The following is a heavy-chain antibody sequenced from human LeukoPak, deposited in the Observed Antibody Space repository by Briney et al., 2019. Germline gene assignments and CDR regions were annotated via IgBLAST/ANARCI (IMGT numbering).Heavy chain of an antibody. J-gene: IGHJ4*02. D-gene: IGHD2-15*01. V-gene: IGHV1-18*01. CDR3: AMTNGGYCSGGSCYHFNY. Sequence: ASVKVSCMASGYTLTHHGIRWLRQAPAPGIEWMGWICTYNGYTNYAQKLQGRVTMTTDTSTITAYMDLRSLTSDDTAVYYCAMTNGGYCSGGSCYHFNYWGQGTLVTVSS. CDR1: GYTLTHHG. CDR2: ICTYNGYT.